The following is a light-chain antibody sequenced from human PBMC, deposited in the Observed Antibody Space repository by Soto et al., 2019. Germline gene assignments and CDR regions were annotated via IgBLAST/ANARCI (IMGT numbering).Light chain of an antibody. Sequence: QSVLTQPPSASGTPGQRVTISCSGSSSNIGSNYVYWYQQLPGTAPKLLIYRNNQRPSGVPDRFSGSKSGTSASRAISGRRSEDEAYYYCAAWDDSLSGPVFGGGPQLTVL. CDR1: SSNIGSNY. CDR3: AAWDDSLSGPV. V-gene: IGLV1-47*01. CDR2: RNN. J-gene: IGLJ7*01.